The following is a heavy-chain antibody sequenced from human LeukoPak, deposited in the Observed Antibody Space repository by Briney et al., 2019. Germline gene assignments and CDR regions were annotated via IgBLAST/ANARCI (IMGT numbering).Heavy chain of an antibody. J-gene: IGHJ5*02. Sequence: SETLSLTCAVPGYSISSGYYWAWIRQPPGKGLEWIGSIYHGGSTYYNPSLKSRVTISVDTSKHQFSLQLSSVTAADPAVYYCASHVRRYDSSCYQDWFDPWGQGTLVTVSS. CDR1: GYSISSGYY. V-gene: IGHV4-38-2*01. D-gene: IGHD3-22*01. CDR2: IYHGGST. CDR3: ASHVRRYDSSCYQDWFDP.